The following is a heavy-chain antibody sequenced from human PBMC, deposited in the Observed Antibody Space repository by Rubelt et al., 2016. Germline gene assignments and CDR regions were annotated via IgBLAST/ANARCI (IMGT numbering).Heavy chain of an antibody. CDR2: IWYDGSNK. Sequence: GGGVVQPGRSLRLSCAASGFTFSSCGMHWVRQAPGKGLEWVAVIWYDGSNKYYADSVKGRFTISGDNSKNTLYLQMNSLRAEDTAVYYCAKDLDTSGPKIRNLFDYWGQGTLVTVSS. D-gene: IGHD6-19*01. CDR1: GFTFSSCG. V-gene: IGHV3-33*06. CDR3: AKDLDTSGPKIRNLFDY. J-gene: IGHJ4*02.